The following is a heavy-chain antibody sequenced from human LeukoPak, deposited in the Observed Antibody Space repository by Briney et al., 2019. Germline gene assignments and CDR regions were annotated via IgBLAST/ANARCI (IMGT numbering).Heavy chain of an antibody. CDR3: AIAGGDYFDY. Sequence: GGSLRLSCAASGFTFSDYYMSWIRQAPGKGLEWVAVISYDGSNKYYADSVKGRFTISRDNSKNTLYLQMNSLRAEDTAVYYCAIAGGDYFDYWGQGTLVTVSS. V-gene: IGHV3-30*03. J-gene: IGHJ4*02. D-gene: IGHD3-10*01. CDR1: GFTFSDYY. CDR2: ISYDGSNK.